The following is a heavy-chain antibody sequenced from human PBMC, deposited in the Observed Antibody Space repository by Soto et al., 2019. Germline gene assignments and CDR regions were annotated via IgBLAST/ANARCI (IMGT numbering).Heavy chain of an antibody. V-gene: IGHV1-46*01. CDR2: INPSGGST. D-gene: IGHD1-26*01. Sequence: ASVKVCGEAYGYTFTSYYMHWVREAPGQGLEWMGIINPSGGSTSYAQKFQGRVTMTRDTSTSTVYMELSSLRSEDRAVYYCARAGIGGAIDYWGQGTLVTVSS. CDR1: GYTFTSYY. CDR3: ARAGIGGAIDY. J-gene: IGHJ4*02.